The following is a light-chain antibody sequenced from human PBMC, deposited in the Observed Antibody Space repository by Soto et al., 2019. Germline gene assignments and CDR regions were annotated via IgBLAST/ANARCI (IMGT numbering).Light chain of an antibody. CDR2: AAS. J-gene: IGKJ5*01. Sequence: VSLTERDRVTITCRASQTISSRLAWYQQKPGKAPKLLIYAASSLESGVPSRFSGSGSGTDFILTISSLQPEDCVPYYCPVAYSLLIRFGQGTRLEV. V-gene: IGKV1-12*01. CDR3: PVAYSLLIR. CDR1: QTISSR.